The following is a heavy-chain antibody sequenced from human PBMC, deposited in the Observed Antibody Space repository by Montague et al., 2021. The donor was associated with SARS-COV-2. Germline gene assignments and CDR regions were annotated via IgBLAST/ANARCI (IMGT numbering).Heavy chain of an antibody. J-gene: IGHJ4*02. V-gene: IGHV4-4*02. Sequence: SETLSLTCAGDLHCMNRGNQARMVRAHPWTPVTRRVQMQHWGGTNYNPSLRSRVSIFLDNSKNQFSLILTSVTAADTAMYYCASHFVWQQLSTWGQGTLVSVSS. CDR3: ASHFVWQQLST. CDR2: MQHWGGT. CDR1: LHCMNRGNQ. D-gene: IGHD6-13*01.